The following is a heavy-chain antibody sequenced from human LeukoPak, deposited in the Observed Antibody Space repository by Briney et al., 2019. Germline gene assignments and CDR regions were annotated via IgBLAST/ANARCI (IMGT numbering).Heavy chain of an antibody. D-gene: IGHD6-13*01. J-gene: IGHJ4*02. Sequence: GGSLRLSCAASGFDFSSYGMHWVRQAPGKGLEWVAYIHYDSTTEDYAVSVRGRFTTSRDNSKSTLDLQMSGLRAEDTAIYYCAADGPSTWYGDFDFWGQGTLVTVSS. CDR3: AADGPSTWYGDFDF. CDR2: IHYDSTTE. V-gene: IGHV3-30*02. CDR1: GFDFSSYG.